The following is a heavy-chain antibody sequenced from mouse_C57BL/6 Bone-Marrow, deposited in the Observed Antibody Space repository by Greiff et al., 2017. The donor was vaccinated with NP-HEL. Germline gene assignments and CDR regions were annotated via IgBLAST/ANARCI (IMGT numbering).Heavy chain of an antibody. CDR3: AGGGTAVVAPYWYFDV. CDR1: GYTFTDYY. D-gene: IGHD1-1*01. J-gene: IGHJ1*03. CDR2: INPNNGGT. Sequence: EVQLQQSGPELVKPGASVKISCKASGYTFTDYYMNWVKQSHGKSLEWIGDINPNNGGTSYNQKFKGKATLTVDKSSSTAYMELRSLTSEDSAVYYCAGGGTAVVAPYWYFDVWGTGTTVTVSS. V-gene: IGHV1-26*01.